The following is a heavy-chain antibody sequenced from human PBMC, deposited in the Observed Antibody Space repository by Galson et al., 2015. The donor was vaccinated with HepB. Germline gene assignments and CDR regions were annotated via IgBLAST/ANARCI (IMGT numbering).Heavy chain of an antibody. CDR3: ARAEGTIFGNDY. J-gene: IGHJ4*02. Sequence: SLRLSCAASGFTFSSYSMNWVRQASGKGLEWVSCISSSSSYIYYANSVKGRFTISRDNAKNALYLQMNSLRDEDTAVYYCARAEGTIFGNDYWGQGTLVTVSS. CDR2: ISSSSSYI. V-gene: IGHV3-21*01. D-gene: IGHD3-3*01. CDR1: GFTFSSYS.